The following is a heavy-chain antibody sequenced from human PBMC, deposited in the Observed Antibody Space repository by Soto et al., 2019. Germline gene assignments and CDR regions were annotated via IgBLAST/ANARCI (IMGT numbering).Heavy chain of an antibody. J-gene: IGHJ5*02. CDR2: TYYRSKWYN. CDR3: ARDRKQQPGSGFAP. V-gene: IGHV6-1*01. Sequence: SPSRGLEWLGRTYYRSKWYNDYAVSVKSRITINPDTSKNQFSLQLNSVTPEDTAVYYCARDRKQQPGSGFAPLVKRSLVTVSS. D-gene: IGHD6-13*01.